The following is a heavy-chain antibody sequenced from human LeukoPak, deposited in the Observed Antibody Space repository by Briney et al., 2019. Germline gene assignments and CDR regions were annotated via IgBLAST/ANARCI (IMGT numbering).Heavy chain of an antibody. V-gene: IGHV1-2*04. CDR2: INPNSGGT. Sequence: ASVKVSCKASGYTFTGYYMHWVRQAPGQGLEWMGWINPNSGGTNYAQKFQGWVTMTRDTSISTAYMELSRLRSDDTAVYYCARGEPSYSSGWLIDYWGQGTLVTASS. CDR1: GYTFTGYY. J-gene: IGHJ4*02. CDR3: ARGEPSYSSGWLIDY. D-gene: IGHD6-19*01.